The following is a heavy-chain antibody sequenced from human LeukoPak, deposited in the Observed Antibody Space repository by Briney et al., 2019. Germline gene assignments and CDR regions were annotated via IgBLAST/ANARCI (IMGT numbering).Heavy chain of an antibody. J-gene: IGHJ5*02. CDR1: GDSLRNGYY. D-gene: IGHD3-9*01. CDR2: IFYTGST. V-gene: IGHV4-61*01. Sequence: SETLSLTCSVSGDSLRNGYYWGFIRQPPGKGLEYIGYIFYTGSTDYNPSLKSRVTILVDTSKNQFSLKLSSVTAADTAVYYCARDLSYYDILTGYYTGNWFDPWGQGTLVTVSS. CDR3: ARDLSYYDILTGYYTGNWFDP.